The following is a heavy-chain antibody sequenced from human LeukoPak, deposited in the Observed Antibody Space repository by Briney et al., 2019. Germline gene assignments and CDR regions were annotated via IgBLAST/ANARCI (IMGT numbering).Heavy chain of an antibody. J-gene: IGHJ4*02. CDR1: GFTFSSYG. CDR2: ISGSGGST. Sequence: GGTLRLSCAASGFTFSSYGMSWVRQAPGKGLEWVSAISGSGGSTYYADSVKGRFTISRDNSKNTLYLQMNSLRAEGTAVYYCAKAGGRGYSGYDPFDYWGQGTLVTVSS. CDR3: AKAGGRGYSGYDPFDY. D-gene: IGHD5-12*01. V-gene: IGHV3-23*01.